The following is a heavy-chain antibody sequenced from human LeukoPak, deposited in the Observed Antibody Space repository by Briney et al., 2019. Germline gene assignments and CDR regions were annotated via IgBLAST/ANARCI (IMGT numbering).Heavy chain of an antibody. V-gene: IGHV1-69*04. CDR3: AREGDIVVVPAAIPNWFDP. J-gene: IGHJ5*02. D-gene: IGHD2-2*02. CDR2: IIPIFGIA. Sequence: ASVKVSCKASGGTFNFYGISWVRQAPGQGLEWMGRIIPIFGIANYAQKLQGRVTITADKSTSTAYMELSSLRSEDTAVYYCAREGDIVVVPAAIPNWFDPWGQGTLVTVSS. CDR1: GGTFNFYG.